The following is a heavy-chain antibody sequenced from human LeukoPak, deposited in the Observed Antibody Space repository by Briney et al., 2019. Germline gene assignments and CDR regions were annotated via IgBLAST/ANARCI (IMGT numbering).Heavy chain of an antibody. CDR2: IYTSGST. CDR3: AREYDFWSGYQAY. Sequence: PSQTLSLTCTVSGGSISSCSYYWSWIRQPAGKGLEWIGRIYTSGSTNYNPSLKSRVTISVDTSKNQFSLKLSSVTAADTAVYYCAREYDFWSGYQAYWGQGTLVTVSS. V-gene: IGHV4-61*02. D-gene: IGHD3-3*01. J-gene: IGHJ4*02. CDR1: GGSISSCSYY.